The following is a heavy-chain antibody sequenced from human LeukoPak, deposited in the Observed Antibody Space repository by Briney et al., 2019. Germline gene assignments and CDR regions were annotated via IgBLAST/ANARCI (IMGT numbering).Heavy chain of an antibody. CDR2: ISAYNGNT. Sequence: PGASVKVSCKASGYTFTSYGISWVRQAPGQGLEWMGWISAYNGNTNYAQKPQGRVTMTTDTSTSTAYMELRGLRSDDTAVYYCARDPRDTMVRGVIITSWFDPWGQGTLVTVSS. D-gene: IGHD3-10*01. CDR3: ARDPRDTMVRGVIITSWFDP. CDR1: GYTFTSYG. V-gene: IGHV1-18*04. J-gene: IGHJ5*02.